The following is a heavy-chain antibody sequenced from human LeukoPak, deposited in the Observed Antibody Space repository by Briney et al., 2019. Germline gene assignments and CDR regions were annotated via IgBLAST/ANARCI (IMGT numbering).Heavy chain of an antibody. CDR1: GFTFGDYA. D-gene: IGHD3-10*01. Sequence: GGSLRLSCTASGFTFGDYAMSWVRQAPGKGLEWVGFIRSKAYGGTTEYAASVKGRFTISRDDSKSIAYLQMNSLKTEDTAVYYCTREQLLWFGESRVRNYFDYWGQGTLVTVSP. CDR3: TREQLLWFGESRVRNYFDY. CDR2: IRSKAYGGTT. V-gene: IGHV3-49*04. J-gene: IGHJ4*02.